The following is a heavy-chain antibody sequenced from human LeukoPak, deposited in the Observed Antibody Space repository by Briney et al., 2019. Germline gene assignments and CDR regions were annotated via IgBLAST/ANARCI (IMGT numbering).Heavy chain of an antibody. V-gene: IGHV3-21*01. CDR2: ISSSSSYI. D-gene: IGHD2-2*01. CDR3: ARDGMYRSSTSCYWGDKYYYYGMDV. Sequence: PGGSLRLSCAASGFTFSSYSMSWVRQAPGKGLEWVSSISSSSSYIYYADSVKGRFTISRDNAKNSLYLQMNSLRAEDTAVYYCARDGMYRSSTSCYWGDKYYYYGMDVWGKGTTVAVSS. J-gene: IGHJ6*04. CDR1: GFTFSSYS.